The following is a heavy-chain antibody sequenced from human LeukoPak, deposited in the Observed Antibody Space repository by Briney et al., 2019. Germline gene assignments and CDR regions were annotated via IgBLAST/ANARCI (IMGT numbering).Heavy chain of an antibody. V-gene: IGHV4-34*01. Sequence: SEPLSLTCAVYGGSFSGYYWSWIRPPPGKGLEWIGEINHSGSTNYNPSLKSRVTISVDTSKNQFSLKLTSVTAADTAVYYCARGRWELRFDYWGQGTLVTVSS. CDR2: INHSGST. J-gene: IGHJ4*02. D-gene: IGHD1-26*01. CDR3: ARGRWELRFDY. CDR1: GGSFSGYY.